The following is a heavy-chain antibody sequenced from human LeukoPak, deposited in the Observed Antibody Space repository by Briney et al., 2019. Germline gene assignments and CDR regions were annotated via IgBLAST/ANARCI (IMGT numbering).Heavy chain of an antibody. Sequence: ASVKVSCKVSGCNLTELSMHWVRQAPGKGLEWMGGFDPEDGETIYAQKFQGRVTMTEDTSTDTAYMELSSLRSEDTAVYYCATWDYYDSSGYFLFDYWGQGTLVTVSS. V-gene: IGHV1-24*01. J-gene: IGHJ4*02. CDR1: GCNLTELS. CDR2: FDPEDGET. D-gene: IGHD3-22*01. CDR3: ATWDYYDSSGYFLFDY.